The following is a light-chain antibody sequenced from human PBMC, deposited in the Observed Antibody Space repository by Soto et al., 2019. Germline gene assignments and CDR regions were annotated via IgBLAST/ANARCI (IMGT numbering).Light chain of an antibody. CDR2: DTS. CDR3: LVIYTGVGEV. J-gene: IGLJ1*01. Sequence: QAVVTQEPSLTVSPGGTVTLTCGSSTGAVTSGHYPHWFQQKPGQAPRTPIYDTSIKHSWTPARFSGSLLGGKAALTLSGAQPEDEADYYCLVIYTGVGEVFGTGTKVTVL. V-gene: IGLV7-46*01. CDR1: TGAVTSGHY.